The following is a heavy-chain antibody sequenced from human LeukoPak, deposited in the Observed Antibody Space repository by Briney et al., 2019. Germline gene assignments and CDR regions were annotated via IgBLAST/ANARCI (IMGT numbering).Heavy chain of an antibody. CDR2: FYYSGST. CDR3: ARVYSSGYYQWFDP. V-gene: IGHV4-39*06. CDR1: GGSINTNSFS. D-gene: IGHD6-19*01. Sequence: SETLSLTCTVSGGSINTNSFSWGWLRQPPGKGLEWIGTFYYSGSTYSTASLQSRVTISVDTSKNQFPLKLSSVTAADTAMYYCARVYSSGYYQWFDPWGQGTLVTVSS. J-gene: IGHJ5*02.